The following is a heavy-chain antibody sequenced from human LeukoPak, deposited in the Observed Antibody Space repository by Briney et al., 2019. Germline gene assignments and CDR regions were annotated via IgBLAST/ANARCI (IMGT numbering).Heavy chain of an antibody. D-gene: IGHD3-22*01. CDR3: ASRDLYDSSGHYYIFDY. CDR1: GGTLTSYA. Sequence: GASVKVSCKASGGTLTSYAISWVRQAPGQGLEWMGGIIPIFDTTNYAQKFQGRVTITTDESTSIAYMELSSLRSEDTAMYYCASRDLYDSSGHYYIFDYWGQGTLVTVSS. CDR2: IIPIFDTT. J-gene: IGHJ4*02. V-gene: IGHV1-69*05.